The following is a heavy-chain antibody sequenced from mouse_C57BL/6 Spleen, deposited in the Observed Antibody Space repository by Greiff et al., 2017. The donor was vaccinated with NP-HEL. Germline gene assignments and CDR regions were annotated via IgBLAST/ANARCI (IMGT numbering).Heavy chain of an antibody. V-gene: IGHV5-12*01. CDR2: ISNGGGST. CDR1: GFTFSDYY. CDR3: ARQDSPYYSNYDYAMDY. Sequence: EVQGVESGGGLVQPGGSLKLSCAASGFTFSDYYMYWVRQTPEKRLEWVAYISNGGGSTYYPDTVKGRFTISRDNAKNTLYLQMSRLKSEDTAMYYGARQDSPYYSNYDYAMDYWGQGTSVTVSS. J-gene: IGHJ4*01. D-gene: IGHD2-5*01.